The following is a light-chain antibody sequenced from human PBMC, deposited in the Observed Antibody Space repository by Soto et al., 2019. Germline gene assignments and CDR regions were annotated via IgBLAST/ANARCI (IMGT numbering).Light chain of an antibody. J-gene: IGLJ2*01. CDR2: YDS. Sequence: SYELTQPPSVSVAPGKTARITCGGNNIGRKSVHWYQQKPGQAPVLVIYYDSDRPSGIPERSSGSNSGNTATLTISRVEAGDEADYYCQVWDSSSDHPEVFGGGTKLTVL. V-gene: IGLV3-21*04. CDR1: NIGRKS. CDR3: QVWDSSSDHPEV.